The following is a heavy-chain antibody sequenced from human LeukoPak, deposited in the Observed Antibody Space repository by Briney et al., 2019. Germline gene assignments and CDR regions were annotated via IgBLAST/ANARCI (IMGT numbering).Heavy chain of an antibody. CDR1: GFIFSDFY. Sequence: GGSLRLSCAASGFIFSDFYMTWLRQAPGKGLEWISHISGSGRSRDYATSLKGRFTVSRDNAEKQVLLEMNNLTVEDTAMYYCARRYLMAATPLDSWGQGTLVTVTS. CDR3: ARRYLMAATPLDS. J-gene: IGHJ5*01. D-gene: IGHD2-15*01. V-gene: IGHV3-11*01. CDR2: ISGSGRSR.